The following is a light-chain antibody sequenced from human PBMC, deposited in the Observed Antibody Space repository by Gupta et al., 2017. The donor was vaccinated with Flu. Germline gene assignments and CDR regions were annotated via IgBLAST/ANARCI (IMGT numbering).Light chain of an antibody. CDR1: ESVDTY. V-gene: IGKV3-11*01. Sequence: PAPLSLSPGERATLSCRASESVDTYLAWYQRKPGQAPRLVMYDASKRATGIPARFSGSGSGTDFTLTISGLQSEDFAVYYCQQRSNWPRTFGQGTKLEIK. CDR3: QQRSNWPRT. CDR2: DAS. J-gene: IGKJ2*01.